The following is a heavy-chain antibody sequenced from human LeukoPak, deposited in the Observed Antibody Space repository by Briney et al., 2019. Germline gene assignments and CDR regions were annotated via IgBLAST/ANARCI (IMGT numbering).Heavy chain of an antibody. Sequence: PRRSLRLSCAASGFTFSSYGMHWVRQAPGKGLEWVAVNPYDGFNPYYADSVKGRFTISRDNSKNTLWLQMNSLRAEDTAVYYCAKVKEMYSSGSYYFDYWGQGTLVTVSS. J-gene: IGHJ4*02. CDR2: NPYDGFNP. D-gene: IGHD6-19*01. CDR1: GFTFSSYG. CDR3: AKVKEMYSSGSYYFDY. V-gene: IGHV3-30*18.